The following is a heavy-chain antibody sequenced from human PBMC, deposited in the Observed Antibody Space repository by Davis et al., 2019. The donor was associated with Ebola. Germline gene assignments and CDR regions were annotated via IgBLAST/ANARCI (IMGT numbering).Heavy chain of an antibody. Sequence: GGSLRLSCAASGFTFSGSDMNWVRQAPGKGPEWVSSISSSASYKNYADSVKGRFTISRDDAKKSLYLQMDSLRAEDTAVYYCAQQLGDYGGNALRYWGQGTLVTVSS. CDR2: ISSSASYK. CDR3: AQQLGDYGGNALRY. D-gene: IGHD4-23*01. J-gene: IGHJ4*02. CDR1: GFTFSGSD. V-gene: IGHV3-48*03.